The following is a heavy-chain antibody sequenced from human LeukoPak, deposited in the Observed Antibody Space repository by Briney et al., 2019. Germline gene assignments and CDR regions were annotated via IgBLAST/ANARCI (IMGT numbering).Heavy chain of an antibody. V-gene: IGHV3-30*18. CDR3: AKGALGMGATFFFDY. J-gene: IGHJ4*02. D-gene: IGHD1-26*01. CDR1: RFTFSSYG. Sequence: GGSLRLSCAASRFTFSSYGLHWVCQARGKGLEWVAVISYDGSNKYYADSVKGRFTISRDNSKNTLYLQMNSLRAEDTAVYYCAKGALGMGATFFFDYWGQGSLVTVSS. CDR2: ISYDGSNK.